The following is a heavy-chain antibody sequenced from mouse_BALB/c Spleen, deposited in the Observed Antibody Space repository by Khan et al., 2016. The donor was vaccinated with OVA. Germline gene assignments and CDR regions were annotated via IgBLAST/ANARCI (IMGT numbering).Heavy chain of an antibody. D-gene: IGHD2-1*01. V-gene: IGHV2-3*01. Sequence: VELVESGPALVAPSQSLSITCTVSGFSLTSYGVNWVRQPPGKGLEWLGVIWGDGSTNYHSVLISRLSISKDNSKSQVFLKLNSLQTYDTATYYCVKQNYGTLYAMDYWGQGTAVTVSS. CDR3: VKQNYGTLYAMDY. J-gene: IGHJ4*01. CDR1: GFSLTSYG. CDR2: IWGDGST.